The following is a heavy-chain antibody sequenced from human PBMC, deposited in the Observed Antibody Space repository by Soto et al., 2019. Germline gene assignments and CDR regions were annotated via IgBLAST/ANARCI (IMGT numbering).Heavy chain of an antibody. V-gene: IGHV3-30-3*01. CDR3: ARDLMVRGPQGVMDV. Sequence: GGSLRLSCAASGFTFSSYAMHWVRQAPGKGLEWVAVISYDGSNKYYADSVKGRFTISRDNSKNTLYLQMNSLRAEDTAVYYCARDLMVRGPQGVMDVWGQGTTVTVSS. J-gene: IGHJ6*02. CDR1: GFTFSSYA. D-gene: IGHD3-10*01. CDR2: ISYDGSNK.